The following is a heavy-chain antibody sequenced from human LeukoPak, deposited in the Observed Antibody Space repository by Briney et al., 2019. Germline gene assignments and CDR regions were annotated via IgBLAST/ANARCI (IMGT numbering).Heavy chain of an antibody. CDR1: GFTLSSYW. CDR2: ISYDGSNK. J-gene: IGHJ4*02. Sequence: GGSLRLSCAASGFTLSSYWMHWVRQAPGKGLEWVAVISYDGSNKYYADSVKGRFTISRDNSKNTLYLQMNSLRAEDTAVYYCAKDNYYDFWSGYYFPYYFDYWGQGTLVTVSS. CDR3: AKDNYYDFWSGYYFPYYFDY. V-gene: IGHV3-30*18. D-gene: IGHD3-3*01.